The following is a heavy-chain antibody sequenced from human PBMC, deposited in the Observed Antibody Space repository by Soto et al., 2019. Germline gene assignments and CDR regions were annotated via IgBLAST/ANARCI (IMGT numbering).Heavy chain of an antibody. V-gene: IGHV4-59*01. CDR3: ARRSPSRGYGMDV. Sequence: QVQLQESGPGLVKPSETLSLTCTVSGGSISSYYWSWIRQPPGKGLEWIGYIDYSGSTNYNPSLNSRGTISVDTLKNQFRLKLSSVTAADTAVYYCARRSPSRGYGMDVWGQGTTVTVSS. CDR1: GGSISSYY. CDR2: IDYSGST. J-gene: IGHJ6*02. D-gene: IGHD3-10*01.